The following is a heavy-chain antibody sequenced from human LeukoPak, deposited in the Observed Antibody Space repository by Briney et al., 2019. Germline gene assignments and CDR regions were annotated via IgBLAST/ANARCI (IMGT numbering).Heavy chain of an antibody. D-gene: IGHD2-15*01. J-gene: IGHJ4*02. CDR3: AREGNGLLTKDLDY. V-gene: IGHV1-2*02. Sequence: ASVKVSCKGSGYTFTDYYLHWVRQAPGQGLEWVGYINPRDGGTSSPQNFRGRVTMTTDASSSTAYMELSRLTSDDTAIYYCAREGNGLLTKDLDYWGQGTLVTVSS. CDR1: GYTFTDYY. CDR2: INPRDGGT.